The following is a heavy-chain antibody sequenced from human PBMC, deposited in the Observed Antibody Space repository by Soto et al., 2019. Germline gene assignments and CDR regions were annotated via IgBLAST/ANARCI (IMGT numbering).Heavy chain of an antibody. J-gene: IGHJ6*02. CDR1: GFTFSSYG. V-gene: IGHV3-30*18. Sequence: GGSLRLSCAASGFTFSSYGMHWVRQAPGKGLEWVAVISYDGSNKYYADSVKGRFTISRDNSKNTPYLQMNSLRAEDTAVYYCAKDTLLWFGELLVNYGMDVWGQGTTVTV. D-gene: IGHD3-10*01. CDR3: AKDTLLWFGELLVNYGMDV. CDR2: ISYDGSNK.